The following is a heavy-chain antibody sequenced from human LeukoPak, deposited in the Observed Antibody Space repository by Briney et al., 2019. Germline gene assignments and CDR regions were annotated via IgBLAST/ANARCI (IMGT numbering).Heavy chain of an antibody. J-gene: IGHJ4*02. CDR3: AKEGGDYRGSDSDY. Sequence: GGSLRLSCAASGITFSSHAMSWVRQAPGKGLEWVSAISGGGGYTDYADSVKGRFTISRDNSKNTLYLQMNSLRAEDTAVYYCAKEGGDYRGSDSDYWGQGTLVTVSS. V-gene: IGHV3-23*01. D-gene: IGHD1-26*01. CDR2: ISGGGGYT. CDR1: GITFSSHA.